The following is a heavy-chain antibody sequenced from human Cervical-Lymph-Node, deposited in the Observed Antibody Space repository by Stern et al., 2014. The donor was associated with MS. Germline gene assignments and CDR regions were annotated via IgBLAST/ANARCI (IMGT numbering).Heavy chain of an antibody. D-gene: IGHD3-10*01. Sequence: VQLVEYGAEVKKPGESLKISCKGSGYSFTSYWIGWVRQMSGKGLEWMGIIYPGDSDTRYSPSFQGQVTISVDKSISTAYLQWSSLKASDTAMYYCARRMVRARNWFDPWGQGTLVTVSS. CDR1: GYSFTSYW. CDR2: IYPGDSDT. J-gene: IGHJ5*02. CDR3: ARRMVRARNWFDP. V-gene: IGHV5-51*01.